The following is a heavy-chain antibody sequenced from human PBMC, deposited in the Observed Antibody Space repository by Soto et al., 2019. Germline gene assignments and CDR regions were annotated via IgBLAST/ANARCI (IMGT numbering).Heavy chain of an antibody. D-gene: IGHD1-26*01. CDR2: ISYDGSNK. V-gene: IGHV3-30*18. Sequence: QVQLVESGGGVVQPGRSLRLSCAASGFTFSSYGMHWVRQAPGKGLEWVAVISYDGSNKYDADSVKGRFTISRDNSKNTLYLQMNGVRAEDTAVYYCAKARRIVGATPYFQHWGQGTLVTVFS. CDR3: AKARRIVGATPYFQH. J-gene: IGHJ1*01. CDR1: GFTFSSYG.